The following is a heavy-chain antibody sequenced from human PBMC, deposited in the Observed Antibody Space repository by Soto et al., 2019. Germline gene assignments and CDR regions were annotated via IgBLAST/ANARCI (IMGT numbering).Heavy chain of an antibody. CDR1: GGSISSGGYY. CDR3: AASYQGDIVVVTASYFDY. D-gene: IGHD2-21*02. J-gene: IGHJ4*02. V-gene: IGHV4-31*03. Sequence: SETLSLTCTVSGGSISSGGYYWSWIRQHPGKGLEWIGYIYYSGSTYYNPSLKSRVTISVDTSKNQFSLKLSSVTAADTAVYYCAASYQGDIVVVTASYFDYWRQGTLVTVSS. CDR2: IYYSGST.